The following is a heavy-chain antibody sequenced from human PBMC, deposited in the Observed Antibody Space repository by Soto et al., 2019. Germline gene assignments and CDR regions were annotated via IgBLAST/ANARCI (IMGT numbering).Heavy chain of an antibody. CDR3: ARGGFGELSNFDY. CDR1: GGSISSYY. Sequence: QVQLQESGPGLVKPSETLSLTCTVSGGSISSYYWSWIRQPPGKGLEWIGYIYYSGSTNYNPSLKSRVTISVDTSKNQFSLKLSSVTAADTAVYYCARGGFGELSNFDYWGQGTLVTVSS. D-gene: IGHD3-10*01. V-gene: IGHV4-59*01. CDR2: IYYSGST. J-gene: IGHJ4*02.